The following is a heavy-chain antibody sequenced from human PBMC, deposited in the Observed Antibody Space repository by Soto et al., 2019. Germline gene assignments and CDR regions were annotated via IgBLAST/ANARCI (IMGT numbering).Heavy chain of an antibody. Sequence: GRSLKISCKGSGYTFTSYWISWVRQMPGKGLEWMGRIDPSDSYTDYSPSLEGHVTISADKSIGTAYLQWSSLKVSDTAMYYCARGGSSSPHYYYYGMDVWGQGTTVTVSS. J-gene: IGHJ6*02. CDR2: IDPSDSYT. V-gene: IGHV5-10-1*01. CDR3: ARGGSSSPHYYYYGMDV. D-gene: IGHD6-6*01. CDR1: GYTFTSYW.